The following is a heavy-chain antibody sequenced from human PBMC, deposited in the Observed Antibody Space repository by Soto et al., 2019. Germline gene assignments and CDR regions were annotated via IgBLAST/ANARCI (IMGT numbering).Heavy chain of an antibody. D-gene: IGHD2-15*01. CDR2: INAGNGNT. CDR1: GYTFTSYA. J-gene: IGHJ4*02. V-gene: IGHV1-3*05. Sequence: QVQLVQSGAEEKKPGASVKVSCKASGYTFTSYAMHLVRQAPGQRLEWMGWINAGNGNTQYSQKFQGRVTITRDTSASTAYMELSSLRSEDTAVYYCARGDWWLFDYWGQGTLVTVSS. CDR3: ARGDWWLFDY.